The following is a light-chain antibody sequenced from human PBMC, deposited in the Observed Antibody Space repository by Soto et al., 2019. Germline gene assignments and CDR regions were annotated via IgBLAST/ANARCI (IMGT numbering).Light chain of an antibody. CDR3: NADTGSGTVV. CDR2: DV. Sequence: QSALTQPASVSGWPGQSITISCTGTSSDVGGSNYVSWYQLSPGKAPKLLIYDVDRPSGVSNRFSGSKSGNAASLTISGRQADDEADYYCNADTGSGTVVFGGGTKLTVL. J-gene: IGLJ3*02. CDR1: SSDVGGSNY. V-gene: IGLV2-14*01.